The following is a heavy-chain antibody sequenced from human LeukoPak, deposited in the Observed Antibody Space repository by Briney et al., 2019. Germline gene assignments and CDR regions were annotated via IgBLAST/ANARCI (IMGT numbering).Heavy chain of an antibody. V-gene: IGHV4-59*13. Sequence: PAETLLLTCTVSGGSISSYYWSWIRQPPGKGLEWIGYISYSGTTNYNPSLKSRVTISVAPSKNQFSLKLRSVTAPDTAVYYCARDRGNYFDYWGQGTLITVSP. CDR2: ISYSGTT. D-gene: IGHD6-13*01. CDR1: GGSISSYY. J-gene: IGHJ4*02. CDR3: ARDRGNYFDY.